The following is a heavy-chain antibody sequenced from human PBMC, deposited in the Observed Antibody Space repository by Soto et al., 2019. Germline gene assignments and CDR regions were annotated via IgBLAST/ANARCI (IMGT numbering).Heavy chain of an antibody. CDR1: GDSVTSDSYF. Sequence: SETLSLTCTVSGDSVTSDSYFWSWIRQAPGKGREWIGNSYYSGYYSGSTNHNPSLKSRVTVSVDTSKNQFSLKLRSVTTADTAVYYCARDYKREKCGSVRCNSLDVWGQGTTVTVSS. CDR2: SYYSGYYSGST. V-gene: IGHV4-61*01. D-gene: IGHD1-20*01. CDR3: ARDYKREKCGSVRCNSLDV. J-gene: IGHJ6*02.